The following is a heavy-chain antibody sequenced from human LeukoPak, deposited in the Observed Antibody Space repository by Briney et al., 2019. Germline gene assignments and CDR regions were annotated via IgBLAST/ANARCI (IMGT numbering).Heavy chain of an antibody. CDR2: IRYDGSNK. Sequence: GGSLRLSCAASGFTFSSYGMRWVRQAPGKGLEWVAFIRYDGSNKYYADSVKGRFTISRDNAENSLYLQMNSLRAEDTAVYYCARDIGGMATDYYFDYWGQGTLVTVSS. D-gene: IGHD5-24*01. V-gene: IGHV3-30*02. CDR3: ARDIGGMATDYYFDY. J-gene: IGHJ4*02. CDR1: GFTFSSYG.